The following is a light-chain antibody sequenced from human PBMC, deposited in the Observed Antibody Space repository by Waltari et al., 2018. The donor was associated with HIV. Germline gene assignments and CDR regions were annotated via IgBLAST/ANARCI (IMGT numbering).Light chain of an antibody. Sequence: EIVLTQSPATLSLSPGERAILPCRASQSVSNYLAWYQQKPGQAPRLLIYDSTHRATGIPARFSGSGSTTDFTLTISSLEPEDFGVYYCQQRHDWPPLTFGGGTKVEI. V-gene: IGKV3-11*01. CDR1: QSVSNY. J-gene: IGKJ4*01. CDR3: QQRHDWPPLT. CDR2: DST.